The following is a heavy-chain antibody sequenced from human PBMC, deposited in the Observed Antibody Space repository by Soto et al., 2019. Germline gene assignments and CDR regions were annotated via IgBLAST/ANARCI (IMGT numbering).Heavy chain of an antibody. CDR3: AREGCLTGTDGFDY. Sequence: QVQLVQSGAEVRKPGSSVKVSCKGSGGTFSSYAVSWVRQAPGQGLEWMGNIIPIFGTTKYAQKFQGRVTITADESTITAYLLLSSLTSDDTAVYYCAREGCLTGTDGFDYWGQGTLVSVSS. J-gene: IGHJ4*02. CDR1: GGTFSSYA. D-gene: IGHD1-20*01. V-gene: IGHV1-69*18. CDR2: IIPIFGTT.